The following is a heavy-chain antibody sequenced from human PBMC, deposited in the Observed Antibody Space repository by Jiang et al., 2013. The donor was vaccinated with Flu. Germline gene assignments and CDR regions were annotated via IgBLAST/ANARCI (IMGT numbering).Heavy chain of an antibody. Sequence: QLVESGAEVKKPGASVKVSCKTSGYTFNSYYIHWMRQAPGQGLEWMGIIRLSSGRTEYPQKFQGRVTMTSDTSTSTVYMELSGLTSEDTAMYYCARESPEVYYFDYWGQGPLVIVSP. CDR2: IRLSSGRT. CDR3: ARESPEVYYFDY. J-gene: IGHJ4*02. V-gene: IGHV1-46*02. CDR1: GYTFNSYY.